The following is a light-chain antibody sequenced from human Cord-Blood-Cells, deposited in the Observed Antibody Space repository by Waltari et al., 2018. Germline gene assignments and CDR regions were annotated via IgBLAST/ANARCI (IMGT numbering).Light chain of an antibody. Sequence: QSALTQPASVSGSPGQSITLSCTGTSSAAGGYNYVSWYQKHPGKAPKLRIYDVSNRPSGVSDRFSGSKSGNTASLTISGLQAEDEADYYCSSYTSSSTWVFGGGTKLTVL. V-gene: IGLV2-14*03. CDR1: SSAAGGYNY. J-gene: IGLJ3*02. CDR3: SSYTSSSTWV. CDR2: DVS.